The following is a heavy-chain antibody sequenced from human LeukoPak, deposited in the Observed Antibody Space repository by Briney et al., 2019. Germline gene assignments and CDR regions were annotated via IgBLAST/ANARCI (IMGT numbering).Heavy chain of an antibody. Sequence: ASVKVSCKASGGTFSSYAISWVRQAPGQGLEWMGGIIPIFGTANYAQKFQGRVTITADESTSTAYMELSSLRSEDTAVYYCARDPVSSSWYSAYNYYGMDVWGQGTTVTVSS. J-gene: IGHJ6*02. CDR1: GGTFSSYA. V-gene: IGHV1-69*13. D-gene: IGHD6-13*01. CDR3: ARDPVSSSWYSAYNYYGMDV. CDR2: IIPIFGTA.